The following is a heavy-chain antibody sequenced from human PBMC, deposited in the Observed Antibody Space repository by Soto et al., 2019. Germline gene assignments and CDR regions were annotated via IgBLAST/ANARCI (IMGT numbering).Heavy chain of an antibody. V-gene: IGHV4-30-4*01. CDR1: NGPINSADYY. CDR2: IYYSGSA. Sequence: QVHLQESGPGLVKPSQTLSLSCTVSNGPINSADYYWSWIRQAPGKGLEWIGYIYYSGSASYNPTLKGRVSISLDTSKNPFSLSLRSVTAADTAVYFCSRSFRVGSTPTSLDYWGQGTLVTVSS. CDR3: SRSFRVGSTPTSLDY. D-gene: IGHD1-26*01. J-gene: IGHJ4*02.